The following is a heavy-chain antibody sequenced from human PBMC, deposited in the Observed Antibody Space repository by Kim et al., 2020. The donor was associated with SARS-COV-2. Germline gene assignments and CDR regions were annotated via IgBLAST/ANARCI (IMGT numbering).Heavy chain of an antibody. J-gene: IGHJ5*02. D-gene: IGHD6-13*01. V-gene: IGHV3-7*03. Sequence: GGSLRLSCAASGFTFSSYWMSWVRQAPGKGLEWVANIKQDGSEKYYVDSVKGRFTISRDNAKNSLYLQMNSLRAEDTAVYYCARDSSSWYEGRDNWFDPWGQGTLVTVSS. CDR3: ARDSSSWYEGRDNWFDP. CDR2: IKQDGSEK. CDR1: GFTFSSYW.